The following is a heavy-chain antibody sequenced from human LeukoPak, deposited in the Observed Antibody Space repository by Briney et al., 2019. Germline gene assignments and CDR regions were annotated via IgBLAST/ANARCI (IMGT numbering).Heavy chain of an antibody. CDR1: GFTASSNY. CDR3: ARARGRGYSYGY. V-gene: IGHV3-66*01. CDR2: IYSGGST. D-gene: IGHD5-18*01. J-gene: IGHJ4*02. Sequence: GGSLRLSCAASGFTASSNYMSWVRQAPGKGLEWVSVIYSGGSTYYADSVKGRFTISRDNSKNTLYLQMNSLRAEDTAVYYCARARGRGYSYGYRGQGTLVTVSS.